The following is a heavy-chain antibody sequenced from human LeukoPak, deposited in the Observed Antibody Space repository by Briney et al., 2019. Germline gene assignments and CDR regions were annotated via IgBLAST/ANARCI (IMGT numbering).Heavy chain of an antibody. CDR2: IKQDGSDK. Sequence: GASLRLSCAASGFTFSSYSMNWVRQAPGKGLEWVANIKQDGSDKYYVDSVKGRFTISRDNAKNSLYLQMSNLRAEDTAVYFCARGGGLDVWGQGATVTVSS. CDR1: GFTFSSYS. V-gene: IGHV3-7*03. D-gene: IGHD3-16*01. CDR3: ARGGGLDV. J-gene: IGHJ6*02.